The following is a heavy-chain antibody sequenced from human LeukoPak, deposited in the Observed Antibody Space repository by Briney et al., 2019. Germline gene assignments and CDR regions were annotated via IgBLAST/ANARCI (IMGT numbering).Heavy chain of an antibody. CDR3: ARDGLIVVAGNYFDY. CDR1: GFTFSSYW. CDR2: INSDGSST. Sequence: GGSLRLSCAASGFTFSSYWMHWVRQAPGKGLVWVSRINSDGSSTSYADSVKGRFTISRDNAKNTLYLQVNSLRAEDTAVYYCARDGLIVVAGNYFDYWGQGTLVTVSS. D-gene: IGHD2-15*01. J-gene: IGHJ4*02. V-gene: IGHV3-74*01.